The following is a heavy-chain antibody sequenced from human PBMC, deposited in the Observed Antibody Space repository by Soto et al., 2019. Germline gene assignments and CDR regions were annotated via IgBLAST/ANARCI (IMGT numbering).Heavy chain of an antibody. CDR1: GFTFSNAW. CDR3: TTSTFGGVIDAFDI. J-gene: IGHJ3*02. V-gene: IGHV3-15*01. D-gene: IGHD3-16*01. Sequence: GGSLRLSCAASGFTFSNAWMSWVRQAPGKGLEWVGRIKSKTDGGTTDYAAPVKGRFTISRDDSKNTLYLQMNSLKTEDTAVYYCTTSTFGGVIDAFDIWGQGTMVTVSS. CDR2: IKSKTDGGTT.